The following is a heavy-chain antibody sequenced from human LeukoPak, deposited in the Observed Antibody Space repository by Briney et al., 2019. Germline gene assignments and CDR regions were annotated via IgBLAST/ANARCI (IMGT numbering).Heavy chain of an antibody. CDR2: FDPEDGET. Sequence: GASVKVSCKVSGYTLTELSMHWVRQAPGKGLEWMGGFDPEDGETIYAQKFQGRVTITADESTSTAYMELSSLRSEDTAVYYCARDLIAAAELNYYGMDVWGQGTTVTVSS. V-gene: IGHV1-24*01. CDR1: GYTLTELS. D-gene: IGHD6-13*01. J-gene: IGHJ6*02. CDR3: ARDLIAAAELNYYGMDV.